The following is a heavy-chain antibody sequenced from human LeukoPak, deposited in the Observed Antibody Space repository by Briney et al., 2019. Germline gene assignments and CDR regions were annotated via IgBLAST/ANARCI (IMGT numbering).Heavy chain of an antibody. CDR1: GGTFSSYA. CDR2: IIPIFGTA. Sequence: SVKVSCKASGGTFSSYAISWVRQAPGQGLEWMGGIIPIFGTANYAQKFQGRVTITADESTSTAYMEPSSLRSEDTAVYYCARGGPGSSSSPFDYWGQGTLVTVSS. D-gene: IGHD6-13*01. J-gene: IGHJ4*02. CDR3: ARGGPGSSSSPFDY. V-gene: IGHV1-69*13.